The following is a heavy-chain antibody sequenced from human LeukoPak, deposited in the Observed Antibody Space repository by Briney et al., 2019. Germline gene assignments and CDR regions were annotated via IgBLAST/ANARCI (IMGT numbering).Heavy chain of an antibody. V-gene: IGHV3-23*01. CDR3: AKGGSVGTTTYFDY. Sequence: GGSLRLSCAASGFTFPIYAMGWVRQAPGRGLEWVSSISARGDNTLYADPVRGRFTVSRGNSKNTLSLQLNSLRAEDTAIYYCAKGGSVGTTTYFDYWGQGTLVTVSS. CDR2: ISARGDNT. D-gene: IGHD1/OR15-1a*01. CDR1: GFTFPIYA. J-gene: IGHJ4*02.